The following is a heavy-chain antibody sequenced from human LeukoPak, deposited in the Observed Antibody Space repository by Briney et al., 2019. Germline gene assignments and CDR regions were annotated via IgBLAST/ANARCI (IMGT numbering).Heavy chain of an antibody. CDR1: GGSITTCW. CDR2: MFYTGSI. D-gene: IGHD7-27*01. Sequence: SETLSLTCTVSGGSITTCWWSWIRQPPGKGLEWIAYMFYTGSINYNPSLKSRVTISVDTSKNQVSLKLSSVTAADTAVYYCARHFSITGGRLSGYWLDPWGQGTLVTVSS. J-gene: IGHJ5*02. V-gene: IGHV4-59*08. CDR3: ARHFSITGGRLSGYWLDP.